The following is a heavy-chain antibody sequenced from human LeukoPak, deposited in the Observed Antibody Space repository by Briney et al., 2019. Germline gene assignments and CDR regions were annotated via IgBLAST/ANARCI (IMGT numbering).Heavy chain of an antibody. Sequence: GGSLRLSCEASGLTFSSCGMSWVRQAPGKGLEWISTIGSGEDTAYNADFVKGRFTISRDNSKNMLYLEMNSLKAEDTALYYCAKGGRLSGPFQYWGQGTLVTVAS. CDR1: GLTFSSCG. CDR3: AKGGRLSGPFQY. V-gene: IGHV3-23*01. CDR2: IGSGEDTA. D-gene: IGHD2-15*01. J-gene: IGHJ4*02.